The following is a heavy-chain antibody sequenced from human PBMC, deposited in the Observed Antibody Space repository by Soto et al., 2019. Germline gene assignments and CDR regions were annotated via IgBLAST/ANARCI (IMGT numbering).Heavy chain of an antibody. CDR2: IYYSGST. J-gene: IGHJ3*02. Sequence: PSETLSLTCTVSGGSISSYYWSWIRQPPGKGLEWIGYIYYSGSTNYNPSLKSRVTISVDTSKNQFSLKLSSVTAADTAVYYCARGESYCSGGSCYRGAFDIWGQGTMVTVSS. V-gene: IGHV4-59*01. D-gene: IGHD2-15*01. CDR1: GGSISSYY. CDR3: ARGESYCSGGSCYRGAFDI.